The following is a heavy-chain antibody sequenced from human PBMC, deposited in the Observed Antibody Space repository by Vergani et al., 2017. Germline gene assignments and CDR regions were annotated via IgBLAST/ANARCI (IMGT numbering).Heavy chain of an antibody. J-gene: IGHJ1*01. CDR1: GFTFRSYA. CDR2: ISYDGSNK. Sequence: QVQLVESGGGVVQPGRSLRLSCAASGFTFRSYAMHWVRQAPGKGLEWVAVISYDGSNKYYADSVKGRFTISRDKSKNTLYLQMNSLRAEDTAVYYCARAWGAYGGLAEYFQHWGQGTLVTVSS. V-gene: IGHV3-30-3*01. CDR3: ARAWGAYGGLAEYFQH. D-gene: IGHD4-23*01.